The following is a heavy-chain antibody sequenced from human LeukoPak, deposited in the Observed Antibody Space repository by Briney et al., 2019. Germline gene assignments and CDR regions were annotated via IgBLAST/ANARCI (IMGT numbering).Heavy chain of an antibody. J-gene: IGHJ5*02. CDR3: ARADGGGWDPGPVAT. Sequence: GESLKISCGYTIANSWIGWVRQRPGKGLEWLGIIYPGDSDSRYNPSFQGAVTISADKSINTAYLQWNSLKASDTAIYYCARADGGGWDPGPVATWGQGTLGNVSS. CDR1: GYTIANSW. CDR2: IYPGDSDS. V-gene: IGHV5-51*01. D-gene: IGHD5-24*01.